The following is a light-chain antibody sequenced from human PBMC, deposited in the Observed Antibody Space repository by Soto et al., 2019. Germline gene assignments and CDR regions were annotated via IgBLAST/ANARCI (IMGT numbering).Light chain of an antibody. CDR1: QSVSGN. Sequence: EVVMTQSPCTLSVSPGERASLSCRASQSVSGNLAWYQQTPGQAPRLLIHGASTRATGIPARFSGSGSGTEFTLTISSLQSEDFAFYYCQQYNDWPRTFGQGTKVDIK. V-gene: IGKV3-15*01. CDR2: GAS. CDR3: QQYNDWPRT. J-gene: IGKJ1*01.